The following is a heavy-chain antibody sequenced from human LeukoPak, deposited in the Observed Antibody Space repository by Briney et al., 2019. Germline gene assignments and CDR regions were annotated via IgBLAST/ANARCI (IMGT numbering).Heavy chain of an antibody. CDR2: IYYSGST. CDR1: GGSISSHY. J-gene: IGHJ4*02. D-gene: IGHD3-3*01. Sequence: SETLSLTCTVSGGSISSHYWSWIRQPPGKRLEWIGYIYYSGSTNYNPSLKSRVTISVDTSKNQFSLKLSSVTAVDTAVYYCARDDDFWSGYSAWGQGTLVTVSS. CDR3: ARDDDFWSGYSA. V-gene: IGHV4-59*11.